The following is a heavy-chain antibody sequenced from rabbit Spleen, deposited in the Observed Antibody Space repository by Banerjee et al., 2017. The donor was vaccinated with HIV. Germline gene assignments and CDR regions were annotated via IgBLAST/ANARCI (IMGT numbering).Heavy chain of an antibody. Sequence: QEQLVESGGGLVQPGGSLKLSCKASGFDFSSYSMSWVRQAPGKGLEWIACINAVTGKAVYASWAKGRFTISKTSSTTVTLQMTSLTAADTATYFCARDTGSGDYIDVYFNLWGPGTLVTVS. CDR3: ARDTGSGDYIDVYFNL. CDR1: GFDFSSYS. CDR2: INAVTGKA. D-gene: IGHD1-1*01. J-gene: IGHJ4*01. V-gene: IGHV1S45*01.